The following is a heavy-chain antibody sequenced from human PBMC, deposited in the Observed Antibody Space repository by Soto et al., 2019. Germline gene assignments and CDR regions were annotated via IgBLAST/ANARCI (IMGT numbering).Heavy chain of an antibody. J-gene: IGHJ4*02. Sequence: GGSLRLSCAASGFTFSSYGMHWVRQAPGKGLEWVAVIWYDGSNKYYADSVKGRFTISRDNSKNTLYLQMNSLRAEDTAVYYCASGLGYCSSTSCQSFDYWGQGTLVTVSS. D-gene: IGHD2-2*01. CDR2: IWYDGSNK. CDR3: ASGLGYCSSTSCQSFDY. V-gene: IGHV3-33*01. CDR1: GFTFSSYG.